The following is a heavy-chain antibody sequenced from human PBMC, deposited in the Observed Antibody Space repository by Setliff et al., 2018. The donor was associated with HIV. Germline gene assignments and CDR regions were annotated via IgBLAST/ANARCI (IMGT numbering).Heavy chain of an antibody. D-gene: IGHD4-4*01. Sequence: GGSLRLSCAASGFTFSSYWMYWVRQAPGKGLVWVSRINSDGSSTSYADSVKGRFTISRDNAKNTLFLQMSSLRAEDTAVYYCAREIRAGNYPPYNYYFYMDVWGKGTTVTVSS. V-gene: IGHV3-74*01. CDR3: AREIRAGNYPPYNYYFYMDV. CDR1: GFTFSSYW. CDR2: INSDGSST. J-gene: IGHJ6*03.